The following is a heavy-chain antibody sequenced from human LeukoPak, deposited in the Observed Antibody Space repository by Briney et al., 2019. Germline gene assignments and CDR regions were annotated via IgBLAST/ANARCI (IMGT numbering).Heavy chain of an antibody. V-gene: IGHV1-69*05. Sequence: SVKVSCKASGGTFSSYAISWVRQAPGQGLEWMGGIIPIFGTANYAQKFQGRVTITTDESTSTAYMELSSLRSEDTAVYYCARSGYCSSTSCPLRWFDPWGQGTLVTVSS. CDR3: ARSGYCSSTSCPLRWFDP. CDR1: GGTFSSYA. J-gene: IGHJ5*02. CDR2: IIPIFGTA. D-gene: IGHD2-2*01.